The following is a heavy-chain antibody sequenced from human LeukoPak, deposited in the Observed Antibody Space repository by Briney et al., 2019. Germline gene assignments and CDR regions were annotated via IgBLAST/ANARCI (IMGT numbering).Heavy chain of an antibody. CDR2: ISWNSRSI. V-gene: IGHV3-9*01. CDR3: ARGKAFDI. D-gene: IGHD3-10*01. Sequence: PGGSLRLSCATSGFTFNDYAMYWVRQAPGKGLEWVSGISWNSRSIAYADSVKGRFTISRDNAKNSLYLQMNSLRAEDTAVYYCARGKAFDIWGQGTMVTVSS. J-gene: IGHJ3*02. CDR1: GFTFNDYA.